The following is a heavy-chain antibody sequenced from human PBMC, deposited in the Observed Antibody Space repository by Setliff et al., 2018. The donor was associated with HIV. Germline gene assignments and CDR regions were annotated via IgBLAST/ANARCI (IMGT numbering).Heavy chain of an antibody. V-gene: IGHV3-21*01. J-gene: IGHJ4*02. Sequence: GGSLRLSCVASGFSFSRYTMMWVRQAPGKGLEWVSSITSNLNYIYADSVKGRFTISRDNTRNSLYLQMNSLRAEDTAVYFCARGDSFVYSYVYPDYWGQGTLVTVSS. CDR2: ITSNLNYI. CDR1: GFSFSRYT. CDR3: ARGDSFVYSYVYPDY. D-gene: IGHD3-22*01.